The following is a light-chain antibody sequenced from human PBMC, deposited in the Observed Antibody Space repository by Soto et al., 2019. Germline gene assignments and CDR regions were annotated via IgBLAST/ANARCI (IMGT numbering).Light chain of an antibody. Sequence: EIVMTQSPVTLSVSPGERATLSCRASRSVTSNVAWYQQKPGQAPRLLIYGAFIRATGIPARFSGSGSGTEFTLTISSLQSEDFAVYYCQQYNDWPPYSFGQGTKVEIK. CDR2: GAF. CDR3: QQYNDWPPYS. CDR1: RSVTSN. V-gene: IGKV3-15*01. J-gene: IGKJ2*01.